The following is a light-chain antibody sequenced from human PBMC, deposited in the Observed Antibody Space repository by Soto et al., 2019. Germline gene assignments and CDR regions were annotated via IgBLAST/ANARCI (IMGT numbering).Light chain of an antibody. CDR3: QQNFNFPRT. J-gene: IGKJ1*01. CDR2: AAT. CDR1: QTIDTY. Sequence: DIQLTQSPSSLSASVGDRVTITCRASQTIDTYLNWYQHKPGTAPKVLIYAATYLQNGVPSRFSGTGSGADFTLTISSLQPEDFATYYCQQNFNFPRTFVQGTKVDIK. V-gene: IGKV1-39*01.